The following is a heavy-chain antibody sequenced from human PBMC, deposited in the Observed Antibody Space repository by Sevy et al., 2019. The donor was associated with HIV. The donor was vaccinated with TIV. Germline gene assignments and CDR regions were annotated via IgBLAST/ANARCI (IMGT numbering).Heavy chain of an antibody. Sequence: GGSLRLSCAASGFSLSDHAVSWVRQTPGKGLEWLAVISCNGRNQYYADPVKGRFTISKDDSKNTLYLQLNSLRAEDTAVYYCARFVGYCSGGRCSIIDFWGQGTLVTVSS. V-gene: IGHV3-30*04. J-gene: IGHJ4*02. CDR2: ISCNGRNQ. CDR1: GFSLSDHA. CDR3: ARFVGYCSGGRCSIIDF. D-gene: IGHD2-15*01.